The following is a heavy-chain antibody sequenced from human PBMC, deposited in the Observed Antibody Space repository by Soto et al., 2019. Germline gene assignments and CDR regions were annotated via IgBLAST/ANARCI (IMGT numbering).Heavy chain of an antibody. D-gene: IGHD2-15*01. J-gene: IGHJ6*03. V-gene: IGHV4-31*03. CDR2: IYYSGST. CDR3: ARAPYCSGGSCYSVYYMDV. CDR1: GGSISSGGYY. Sequence: PSETLSLTCTVSGGSISSGGYYWSWIRQHPGKGLEWIGYIYYSGSTYYNPSLKSRVTISVDTSKNQFSLKLSSVTAADTAVYYCARAPYCSGGSCYSVYYMDVWGKGTTVTVSS.